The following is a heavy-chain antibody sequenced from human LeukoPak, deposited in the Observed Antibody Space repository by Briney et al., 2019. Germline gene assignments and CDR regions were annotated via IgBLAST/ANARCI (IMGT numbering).Heavy chain of an antibody. Sequence: TSGGNLRLSCAASGFTFNSYSMNWVRQAPGKGLEWVSPISSSSSYIYYADSVKGRFTISRDNAKNSLYLQMNSLRAEDTAVYYCARDPGIEDVWGKGTTVTVSS. J-gene: IGHJ6*04. D-gene: IGHD6-13*01. V-gene: IGHV3-21*01. CDR2: ISSSSSYI. CDR1: GFTFNSYS. CDR3: ARDPGIEDV.